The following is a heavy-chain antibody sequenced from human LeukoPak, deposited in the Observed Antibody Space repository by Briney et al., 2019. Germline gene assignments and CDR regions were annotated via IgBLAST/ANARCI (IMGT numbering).Heavy chain of an antibody. CDR1: GYTFTGYY. Sequence: GASVKVSCKASGYTFTGYYMHWVRQAPGQGLEWMGWINPNSGGTNYAQKFQGRVTMTRDTSISTAYMELSRLRSDDTAVYYCARVGVRRGRGSADNWFDPWGQGTLVTVSS. V-gene: IGHV1-2*02. D-gene: IGHD3-16*01. CDR3: ARVGVRRGRGSADNWFDP. CDR2: INPNSGGT. J-gene: IGHJ5*02.